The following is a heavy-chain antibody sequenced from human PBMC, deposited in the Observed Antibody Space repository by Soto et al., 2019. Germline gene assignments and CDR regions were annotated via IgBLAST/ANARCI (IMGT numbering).Heavy chain of an antibody. CDR1: GYTLTELS. J-gene: IGHJ6*02. CDR2: FDPEDGET. Sequence: GASVKVSCKVSGYTLTELSMHWVRQAPGKGLEWMGGFDPEDGETIYAQKFQGRVTMTEDTSTDTAYMELSSLRSEDTAVYYCATDSSSWNGTLAYYYYGMDVWGQGTTVTVSS. CDR3: ATDSSSWNGTLAYYYYGMDV. V-gene: IGHV1-24*01. D-gene: IGHD6-13*01.